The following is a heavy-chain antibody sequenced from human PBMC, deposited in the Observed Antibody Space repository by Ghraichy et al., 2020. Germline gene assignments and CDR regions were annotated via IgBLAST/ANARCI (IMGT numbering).Heavy chain of an antibody. CDR1: GGSINGYY. D-gene: IGHD4-17*01. CDR3: ARDARYGDYLDWFDP. V-gene: IGHV4-59*01. Sequence: ETLSLTCTVSGGSINGYYWSWIRQPPGKGLEWIGYIFYSGSTNYNPSLKSRVSISVDTSKNQFSLKLSSVTAADTAVYYCARDARYGDYLDWFDPWGQGTLVTVSS. CDR2: IFYSGST. J-gene: IGHJ5*02.